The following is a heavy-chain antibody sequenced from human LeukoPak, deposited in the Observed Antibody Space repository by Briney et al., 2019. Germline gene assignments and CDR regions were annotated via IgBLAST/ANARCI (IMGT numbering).Heavy chain of an antibody. D-gene: IGHD6-19*01. CDR1: GFTFSSYW. Sequence: GGSLRLSCAASGFTFSSYWMHWVRQAPGKGLVWVSRINSDGSSTSYADSVKGRFTISRDNAKNSLYLQMNSLRAEDTAVYYCARETPDSSGWDWGQGTLVTVSS. V-gene: IGHV3-74*01. CDR3: ARETPDSSGWD. CDR2: INSDGSST. J-gene: IGHJ4*02.